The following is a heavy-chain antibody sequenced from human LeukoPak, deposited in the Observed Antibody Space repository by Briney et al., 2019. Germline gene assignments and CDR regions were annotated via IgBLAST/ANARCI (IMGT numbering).Heavy chain of an antibody. CDR2: IKQDGRQK. V-gene: IGHV3-7*01. CDR3: ARDDYCSGGSCYSNYYYGMDV. Sequence: GRSLRLSCAASGFTFSSYWMSWVRQAPGKRLEWVAFIKQDGRQKYYVDSVKGRFTISRDNAKNSLYLQMNRLRAEDTAVYYCARDDYCSGGSCYSNYYYGMDVWGQGTTGTGSS. J-gene: IGHJ6*02. D-gene: IGHD2-15*01. CDR1: GFTFSSYW.